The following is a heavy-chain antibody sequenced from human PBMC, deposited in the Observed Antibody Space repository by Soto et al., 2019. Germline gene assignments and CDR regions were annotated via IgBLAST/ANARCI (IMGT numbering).Heavy chain of an antibody. J-gene: IGHJ6*02. D-gene: IGHD1-7*01. V-gene: IGHV1-69*12. CDR2: IIPIFGTA. CDR1: GGTFSSYA. CDR3: ARDTGITRTTPGYYYYGMDV. Sequence: QVQLVQSGAEVKKPGSSVKVSCKVSGGTFSSYAISWVRQAPGQGLEWMGGIIPIFGTANYAQKFQGRVTITADESTSTAYMELISLRSEDTAVYYSARDTGITRTTPGYYYYGMDVWGQGTTVTVSS.